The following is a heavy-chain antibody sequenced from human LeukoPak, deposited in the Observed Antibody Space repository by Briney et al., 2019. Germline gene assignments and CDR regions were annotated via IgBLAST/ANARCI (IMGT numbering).Heavy chain of an antibody. J-gene: IGHJ4*02. CDR3: AKDRGGGYSYGPQYYFDY. D-gene: IGHD5-18*01. CDR2: ISYDGSNK. V-gene: IGHV3-30-3*01. CDR1: GFTFSSYA. Sequence: PGGSLRLSCAASGFTFSSYAMHWVRQAPGKGLEWVAVISYDGSNKYYADSVKGRFTISRDNSKNTLYLQMNSLRAEDTAVYYCAKDRGGGYSYGPQYYFDYWGQGALVTVSS.